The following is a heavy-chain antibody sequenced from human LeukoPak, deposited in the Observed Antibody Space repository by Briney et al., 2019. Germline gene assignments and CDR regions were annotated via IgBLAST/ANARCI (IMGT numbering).Heavy chain of an antibody. J-gene: IGHJ3*02. CDR1: GGSISSYY. CDR2: IYYSGST. CDR3: GRGGTAVIAPYAFDI. Sequence: PSETLSLTCTVSGGSISSYYWSWIRQPPGKGLEWIGYIYYSGSTNCNPSVKSRVAMSVDTSKKQFSRKLSSLTAADTAVYYCGRGGTAVIAPYAFDIWGQGTMVTVSS. V-gene: IGHV4-59*01. D-gene: IGHD4-23*01.